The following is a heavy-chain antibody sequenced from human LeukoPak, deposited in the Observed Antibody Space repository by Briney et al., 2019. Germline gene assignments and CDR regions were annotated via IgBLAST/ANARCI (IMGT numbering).Heavy chain of an antibody. CDR3: AKAGSDFSIDR. CDR2: ISGSGGST. CDR1: GFTFSSYW. J-gene: IGHJ5*02. D-gene: IGHD2-21*02. Sequence: GGSLRLSCAASGFTFSSYWMHWVRQTPVKGLEWVSAISGSGGSTFYAESVKGRFTISRDNSNNILFLQMDSLRAEDTAMYYCAKAGSDFSIDRWGQGTLVSVSS. V-gene: IGHV3-23*01.